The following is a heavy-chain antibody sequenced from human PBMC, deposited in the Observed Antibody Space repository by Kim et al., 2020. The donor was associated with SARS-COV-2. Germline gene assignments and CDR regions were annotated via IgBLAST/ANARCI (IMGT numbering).Heavy chain of an antibody. V-gene: IGHV4-34*01. D-gene: IGHD3-10*01. CDR2: INHSGST. J-gene: IGHJ4*02. Sequence: SETLSLPCAVYGGSFSGYYWSWIRQPPGKGLEWIGEINHSGSTNYNPSLKSRVTISVDTSKNQFSLKLSSVTAADTAVSYCARAVLLRSPGPVDYWGQGT. CDR1: GGSFSGYY. CDR3: ARAVLLRSPGPVDY.